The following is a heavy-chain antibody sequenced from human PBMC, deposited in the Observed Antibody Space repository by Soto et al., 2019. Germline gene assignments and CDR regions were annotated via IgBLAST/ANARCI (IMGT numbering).Heavy chain of an antibody. V-gene: IGHV3-7*01. J-gene: IGHJ4*02. CDR3: ERHCGYLFDY. Sequence: WCRRAPGKGLEWVANIKQDGSEKYYVDSVKGRFTISRDNAKNSVYLQMNSLRVEDTAVYYCERHCGYLFDYWLQRIPVTLS. CDR2: IKQDGSEK. D-gene: IGHD5-12*01.